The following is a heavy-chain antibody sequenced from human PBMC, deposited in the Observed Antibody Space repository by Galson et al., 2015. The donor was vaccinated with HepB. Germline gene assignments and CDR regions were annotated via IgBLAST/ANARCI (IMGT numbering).Heavy chain of an antibody. D-gene: IGHD3-3*01. CDR2: ISAYNGNT. J-gene: IGHJ5*02. CDR1: GYTFTSYG. CDR3: ARGRTPKTIFGVARKYNWFDP. V-gene: IGHV1-18*01. Sequence: SVKVSCKASGYTFTSYGISWVRQAPGQGLEWMGWISAYNGNTNYAQKLQGRVTMTTDTSTSTAYMELRSLRSDDTAVYYCARGRTPKTIFGVARKYNWFDPWGQGTLVTVSS.